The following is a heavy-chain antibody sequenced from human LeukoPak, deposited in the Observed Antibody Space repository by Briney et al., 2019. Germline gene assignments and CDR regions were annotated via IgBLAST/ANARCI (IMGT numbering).Heavy chain of an antibody. V-gene: IGHV4-59*01. Sequence: SETLSLTCTVSGGSISTYYWNWIRRPPGKGLEWIGYIYYSGSTKYNPCLKTRVTISVDKSKNQFSLRLTSVTAADTAVYYCARDDCSGRSCYYYWGAESQGTVSS. CDR2: IYYSGST. CDR3: ARDDCSGRSCYYY. D-gene: IGHD2-15*01. J-gene: IGHJ4*02. CDR1: GGSISTYY.